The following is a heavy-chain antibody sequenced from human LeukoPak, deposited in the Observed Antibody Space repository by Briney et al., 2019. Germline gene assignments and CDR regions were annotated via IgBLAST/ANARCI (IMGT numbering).Heavy chain of an antibody. CDR3: AREGYGDDVFDI. J-gene: IGHJ3*02. CDR1: GYTFTSYD. CDR2: MNPNSGNT. D-gene: IGHD4-17*01. Sequence: ASVKLSCKASGYTFTSYDINWVRQATGQGLEWMGWMNPNSGNTGYAQKFQGRVTINRNTSISTAYMELSSLRSEDTAVYYCAREGYGDDVFDIWGQGTMVTVSS. V-gene: IGHV1-8*03.